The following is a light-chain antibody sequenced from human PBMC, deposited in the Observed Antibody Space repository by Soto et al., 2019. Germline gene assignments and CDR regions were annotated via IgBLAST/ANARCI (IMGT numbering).Light chain of an antibody. CDR2: GAS. CDR1: ETVMTN. Sequence: IVMTQSPVTLSVSPGERVTLSCRAVETVMTNLAWFQQKPGQTPRLLIFGASTRATGIPTRFTGSGSETEFTLTIDSLQSEDLAVYYCQQYYNWPAYTFGQGTRLEVK. V-gene: IGKV3-15*01. CDR3: QQYYNWPAYT. J-gene: IGKJ5*01.